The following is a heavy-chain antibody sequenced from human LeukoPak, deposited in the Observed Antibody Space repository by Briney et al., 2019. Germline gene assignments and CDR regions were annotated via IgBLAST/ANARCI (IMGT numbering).Heavy chain of an antibody. CDR1: GGSISSSSYY. CDR2: IYYSGST. CDR3: AREGDEYYYGSGSPGWFDP. J-gene: IGHJ5*02. Sequence: SETLSLTCTVSGGSISSSSYYWGWIHQPPGKGLEWIGSIYYSGSTYYNPSLKSRVTISVDTSKNQFSLKLSSVTAADTAVYYCAREGDEYYYGSGSPGWFDPWGQGTLVTVSS. V-gene: IGHV4-39*02. D-gene: IGHD3-10*01.